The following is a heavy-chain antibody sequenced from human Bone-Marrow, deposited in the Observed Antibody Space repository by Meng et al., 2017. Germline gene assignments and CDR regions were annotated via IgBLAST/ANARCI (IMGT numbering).Heavy chain of an antibody. Sequence: SGPTLVKPTQTLTLTCTFSGFSLSTSGVGVGWIRQPPGKALEWLALIYWNDDKRYSPSLKSRLTITKDTSKNQVVLTMTNMDPVDTATYYCAHIKEGLSYFDYWARERWSPSPQ. CDR1: GFSLSTSGVG. CDR3: AHIKEGLSYFDY. CDR2: IYWNDDK. D-gene: IGHD2-2*01. V-gene: IGHV2-5*01. J-gene: IGHJ4*02.